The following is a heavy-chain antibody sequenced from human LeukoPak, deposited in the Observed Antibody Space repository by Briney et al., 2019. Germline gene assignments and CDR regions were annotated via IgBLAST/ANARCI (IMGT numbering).Heavy chain of an antibody. CDR2: INYSGST. V-gene: IGHV4-34*01. CDR1: GGSFSGYY. CDR3: ARGVCSGGSCYSEWNY. Sequence: SETLSLTCAVYGGSFSGYYWSWLRQPPGKGLEWMGEINYSGSTNYNPSLKSRVTISVDTSKNQFSLKLSSVTAADTAVYYCARGVCSGGSCYSEWNYWGQGTLVTVSS. D-gene: IGHD2-15*01. J-gene: IGHJ4*02.